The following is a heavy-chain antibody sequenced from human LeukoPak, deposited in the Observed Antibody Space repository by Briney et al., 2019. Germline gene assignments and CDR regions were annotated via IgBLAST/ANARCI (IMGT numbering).Heavy chain of an antibody. D-gene: IGHD6-19*01. CDR1: GVTLSPYG. CDR2: ISYEGGTQ. J-gene: IGHJ6*02. Sequence: GMSLRLSCAASGVTLSPYGMHWVRQAPGKGLEWVAVISYEGGTQHYADSVKGRYIISRDNPRNTLYLQMNSLRAEDTAVYYCAKDQGYSSGWYARYYYGMDVWGQGTTVTVSS. V-gene: IGHV3-30*18. CDR3: AKDQGYSSGWYARYYYGMDV.